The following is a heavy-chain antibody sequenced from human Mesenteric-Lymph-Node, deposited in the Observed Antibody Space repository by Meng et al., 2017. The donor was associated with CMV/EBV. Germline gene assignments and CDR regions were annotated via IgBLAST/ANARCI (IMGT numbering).Heavy chain of an antibody. V-gene: IGHV3-30*04. D-gene: IGHD6-19*01. Sequence: CAASGFTFSSYAMHWVRQAPGKGLEWVAVISYDGSNKYYADSVKGRFTISRDNSKNTLYLQMNSLRAEDTAVYYCAKGADSSGYTLDYWGQGTLVTVSS. CDR3: AKGADSSGYTLDY. J-gene: IGHJ4*02. CDR2: ISYDGSNK. CDR1: GFTFSSYA.